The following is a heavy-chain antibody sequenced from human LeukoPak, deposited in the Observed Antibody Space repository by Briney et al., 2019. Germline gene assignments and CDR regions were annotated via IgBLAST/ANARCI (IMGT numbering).Heavy chain of an antibody. J-gene: IGHJ6*03. Sequence: ASVKVSCKASGYTFTSYDINWVRQAPGQGLEWMGCMNPNSGNTGYAQKFQGRVTMTRNTSISTAYMELSSLRSEDTAVYYCARGNFCSSTSCYSDYMDVWGKGTTVTVSS. CDR1: GYTFTSYD. D-gene: IGHD2-2*01. CDR3: ARGNFCSSTSCYSDYMDV. CDR2: MNPNSGNT. V-gene: IGHV1-8*01.